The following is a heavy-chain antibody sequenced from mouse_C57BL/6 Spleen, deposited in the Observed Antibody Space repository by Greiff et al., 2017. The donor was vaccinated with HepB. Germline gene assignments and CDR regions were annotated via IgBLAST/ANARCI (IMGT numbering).Heavy chain of an antibody. CDR1: GYTFTSYG. Sequence: VMLVESGAELARPGASVKLSCKASGYTFTSYGISWVKQRTGQGLEWIGEIYPRSGNTYYNEKFKGKATLTADKSSSTAYMELRSLTSEDSAVYFCARVSGGHYYGSSYGFAYWGQGTLVTVSA. CDR2: IYPRSGNT. V-gene: IGHV1-81*01. D-gene: IGHD1-1*01. J-gene: IGHJ3*01. CDR3: ARVSGGHYYGSSYGFAY.